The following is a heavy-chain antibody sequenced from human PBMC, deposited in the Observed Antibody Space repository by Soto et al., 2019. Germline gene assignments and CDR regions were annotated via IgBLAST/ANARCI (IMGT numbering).Heavy chain of an antibody. Sequence: QVQLQESGPGLVKPSQTLSLTCTVSGGSISSGDYYWSWIRQPPGKGLEWIGYIYYSGSTYYNPPLKSRVTISVDTSKNLFSLKLSSVTAADTAVYYCARESRQDYGDHGPFDYWGQGTLVTVSS. CDR1: GGSISSGDYY. CDR2: IYYSGST. CDR3: ARESRQDYGDHGPFDY. J-gene: IGHJ4*02. V-gene: IGHV4-30-4*01. D-gene: IGHD4-17*01.